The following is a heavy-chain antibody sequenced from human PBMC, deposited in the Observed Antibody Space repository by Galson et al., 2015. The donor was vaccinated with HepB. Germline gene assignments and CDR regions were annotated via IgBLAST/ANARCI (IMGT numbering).Heavy chain of an antibody. CDR1: GYTFTSYD. V-gene: IGHV1-8*01. D-gene: IGHD3-3*01. CDR2: MNPNSGNT. CDR3: ARVYDFWSGYSSGYYYYMDV. J-gene: IGHJ6*03. Sequence: SVKVSCKASGYTFTSYDINWVRQATGRGLEWVGWMNPNSGNTGYAQKFQGRVTMTRNTSISTAYMELSSLRSEDTAVYYCARVYDFWSGYSSGYYYYMDVWGKGTTVTVSS.